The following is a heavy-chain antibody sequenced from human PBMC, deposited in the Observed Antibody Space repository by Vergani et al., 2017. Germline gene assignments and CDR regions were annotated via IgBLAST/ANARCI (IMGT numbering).Heavy chain of an antibody. D-gene: IGHD5-24*01. CDR2: MNPNSGNT. CDR1: GYTFTSYD. CDR3: ARDSRWLQFRELYIHDAFDI. J-gene: IGHJ3*02. V-gene: IGHV1-8*01. Sequence: QVQLVQSGAEVKKPGASVKVSCKASGYTFTSYDINWVRQATGQGLEWMGWMNPNSGNTGYAQKFQGRVTMTRNTSISTAYMELSSLRSEDTAVYYCARDSRWLQFRELYIHDAFDIWGQGTMVTVSS.